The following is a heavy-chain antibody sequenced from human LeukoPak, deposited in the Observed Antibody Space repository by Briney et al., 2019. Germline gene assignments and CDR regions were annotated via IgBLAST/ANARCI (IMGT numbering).Heavy chain of an antibody. V-gene: IGHV3-64*04. CDR1: GFTFSYYA. CDR3: ARDHYYGSGRFDY. Sequence: GGSLRLSCSASGFTFSYYAMHWVRQAPGKGLDYVSGVSSYGGSTDYADSVKGRFTISRDNAKNTLYLQMNSLRAEDTAVYYCARDHYYGSGRFDYWGQGTLVTVSS. D-gene: IGHD3-10*01. CDR2: VSSYGGST. J-gene: IGHJ4*02.